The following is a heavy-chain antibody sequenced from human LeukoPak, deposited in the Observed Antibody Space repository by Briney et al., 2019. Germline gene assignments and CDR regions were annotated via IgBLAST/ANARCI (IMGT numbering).Heavy chain of an antibody. Sequence: GGSLRLSCAASGFTFSSYAMHWVRQAPGKGLEWVAVISYDGSNKYYADSVKGRFTISRDNSKNTLYLQMNSLRAEDTAVYYCARAVVAILLWFGESDGPNMDVWGQGTTVTVSS. CDR1: GFTFSSYA. CDR3: ARAVVAILLWFGESDGPNMDV. J-gene: IGHJ6*02. D-gene: IGHD3-10*01. CDR2: ISYDGSNK. V-gene: IGHV3-30-3*01.